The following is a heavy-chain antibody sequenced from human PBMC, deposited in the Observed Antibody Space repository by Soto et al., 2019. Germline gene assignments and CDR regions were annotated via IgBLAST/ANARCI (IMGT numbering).Heavy chain of an antibody. Sequence: SVKVSCKASGGTFSSYAISWVRQAPGQGLEWMGGIIPIFGTANYAQKFQGRVTITADTSTSTAYMELRSLRSDDTAVYYCARGELEWLFIDYWGQGTLVTVSS. D-gene: IGHD3-3*01. J-gene: IGHJ4*02. CDR1: GGTFSSYA. CDR2: IIPIFGTA. CDR3: ARGELEWLFIDY. V-gene: IGHV1-69*06.